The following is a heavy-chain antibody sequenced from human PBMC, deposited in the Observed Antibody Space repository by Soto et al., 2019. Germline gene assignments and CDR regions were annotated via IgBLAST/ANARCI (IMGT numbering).Heavy chain of an antibody. CDR3: ARDKDDILTGSNYGMDV. J-gene: IGHJ6*02. D-gene: IGHD3-9*01. V-gene: IGHV3-33*01. CDR2: IWYDGSNK. CDR1: GFTFSSYG. Sequence: QVQLVESGGGVVQPGRSLRLSCAASGFTFSSYGMHWVRQAPGKGLAWVAVIWYDGSNKYYADSVKGRFTISRDNSKNTLYLQMNSLRAEDTAVYYCARDKDDILTGSNYGMDVWGQGTTVTVSS.